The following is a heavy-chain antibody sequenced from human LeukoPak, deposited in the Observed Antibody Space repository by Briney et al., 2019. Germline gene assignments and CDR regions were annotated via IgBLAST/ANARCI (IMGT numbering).Heavy chain of an antibody. Sequence: SETLSLTCTVSGGSISSYYWSWIRQPPGKGLEWIGYIYYSGSTNYNPSLESRVTISVDTSKNQFSLKLSSVTAADTAVYYCARDGYYDFWSGYYGNAFDIRGQGTMVTVSS. CDR2: IYYSGST. J-gene: IGHJ3*02. CDR1: GGSISSYY. CDR3: ARDGYYDFWSGYYGNAFDI. V-gene: IGHV4-59*01. D-gene: IGHD3-3*01.